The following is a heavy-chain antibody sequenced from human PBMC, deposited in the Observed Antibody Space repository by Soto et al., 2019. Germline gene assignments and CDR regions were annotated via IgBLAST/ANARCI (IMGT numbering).Heavy chain of an antibody. Sequence: GGSLRLFSAASGFTFSSYSMNWVRQAPGKGLEWVSSISTSRSIICYADSVKSRFTISRDNAKNSLYLQMNSLRARDMAMDDYAIDYGVVVWGQGGTVTVSS. CDR2: ISTSRSII. J-gene: IGHJ6*02. V-gene: IGHV3-21*01. CDR3: AIDYGVVV. CDR1: GFTFSSYS.